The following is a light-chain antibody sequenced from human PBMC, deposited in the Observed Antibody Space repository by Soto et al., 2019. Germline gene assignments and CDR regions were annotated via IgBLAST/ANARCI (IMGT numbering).Light chain of an antibody. CDR1: SSNIGNNA. J-gene: IGLJ2*01. Sequence: QSVLTQPPSVSEAPRQRVTISCSGSSSNIGNNAVNWYQQLPGKAPKLLIYYDDLLPSGVSDRFSGSKSVTSASLAISGLQSEDEADYDCAAWDDSLNGPVFGGGTKLTVL. CDR3: AAWDDSLNGPV. CDR2: YDD. V-gene: IGLV1-36*01.